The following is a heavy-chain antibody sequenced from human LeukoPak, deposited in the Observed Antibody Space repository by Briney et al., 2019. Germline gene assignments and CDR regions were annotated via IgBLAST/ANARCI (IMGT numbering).Heavy chain of an antibody. CDR3: ARGLSGSSYYYYYFMDV. D-gene: IGHD1-26*01. V-gene: IGHV4-4*02. J-gene: IGHJ6*03. CDR2: IYHSGRT. CDR1: GGSIISGNW. Sequence: SETLSLTCAVSGGSIISGNWWSWVRQPPGKGLEWIGEIYHSGRTNYNPSLKSRVTISLDKSKNQFSLNLSSVTAADTAVYYCARGLSGSSYYYYYFMDVWGKGTTVTVSS.